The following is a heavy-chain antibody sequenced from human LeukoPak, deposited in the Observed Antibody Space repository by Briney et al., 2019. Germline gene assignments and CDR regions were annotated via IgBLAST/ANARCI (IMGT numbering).Heavy chain of an antibody. D-gene: IGHD1-26*01. V-gene: IGHV1-18*01. Sequence: GASVKVSCKASGYTFTSYGISWVRQAPGQGLEWMGWISAYNGNTNHAQKLQGRVTMTTDTSTSTAYMELRSLRSDDTAVYYCARDSFRWELLRVFDYWGQGTLVTVSS. CDR2: ISAYNGNT. CDR1: GYTFTSYG. CDR3: ARDSFRWELLRVFDY. J-gene: IGHJ4*02.